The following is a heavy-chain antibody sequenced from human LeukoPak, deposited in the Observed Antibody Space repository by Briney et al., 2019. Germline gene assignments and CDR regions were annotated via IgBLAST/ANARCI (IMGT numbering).Heavy chain of an antibody. CDR3: XVRGXXPXXYFDY. CDR1: GFIFSSNG. V-gene: IGHV3-30*03. CDR2: ISYDGSXK. D-gene: IGHD3-16*01. Sequence: GGSLRLSCAAPGFIFSSNGMHWVRQAPGKGLEWVAVISYDGSXKXYXXSVXGRFTISRDNSKNTLYLQMNSLRAEDTAVYYCXVRGXXPXXYFDYWGQGTLVIVFS. J-gene: IGHJ4*02.